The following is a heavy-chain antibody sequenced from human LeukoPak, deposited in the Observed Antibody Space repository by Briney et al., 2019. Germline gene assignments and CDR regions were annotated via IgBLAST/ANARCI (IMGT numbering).Heavy chain of an antibody. J-gene: IGHJ5*02. Sequence: PSETLSLTCAVYGGSISGYYWSWIRQPPGKGLEWIGEINHSGSTNYNPSLKSRVTISVDTSKNQFSLKLSSVTAADTAVYYCARGLWSSSSSGNWFDPWGQGTLVTVSS. CDR1: GGSISGYY. V-gene: IGHV4-34*01. D-gene: IGHD6-6*01. CDR3: ARGLWSSSSSGNWFDP. CDR2: INHSGST.